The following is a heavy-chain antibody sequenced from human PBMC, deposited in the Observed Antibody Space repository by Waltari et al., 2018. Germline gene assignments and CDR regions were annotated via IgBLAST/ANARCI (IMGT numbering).Heavy chain of an antibody. CDR2: ISSSGGST. CDR1: GFPFSSYA. CDR3: AKDLVVVPAGAPEFDP. Sequence: EVQLLESGGGLVQPGGSLRLSWAASGFPFSSYAMRWVRPAPGKGLEWVSAISSSGGSTYYADSVKGRFTISRDNSKNTLYLQMNSLRAEDTAVYYCAKDLVVVPAGAPEFDPWGQGTLVTVSS. D-gene: IGHD2-2*01. J-gene: IGHJ5*02. V-gene: IGHV3-23*01.